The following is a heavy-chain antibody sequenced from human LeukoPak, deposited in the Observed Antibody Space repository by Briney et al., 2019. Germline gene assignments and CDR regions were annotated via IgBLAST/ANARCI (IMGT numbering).Heavy chain of an antibody. CDR1: GYSISSGYY. V-gene: IGHV4-38-2*02. CDR2: IYHSGST. Sequence: SETLSLTCTVSGYSISSGYYWGWIRQPPGRGLEWIGSIYHSGSTYYNPSLKSRVTISVDASKNQFSLKLSSVTAADTAVYYCARDLTGGSSWYQYYFDYWGQGTLVTVSS. D-gene: IGHD6-13*01. J-gene: IGHJ4*02. CDR3: ARDLTGGSSWYQYYFDY.